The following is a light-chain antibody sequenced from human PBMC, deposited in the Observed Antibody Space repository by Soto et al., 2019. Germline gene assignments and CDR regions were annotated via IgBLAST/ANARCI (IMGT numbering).Light chain of an antibody. CDR1: SSDVGSYNL. CDR2: EDS. V-gene: IGLV2-23*02. J-gene: IGLJ2*01. Sequence: QSALTQPASVSGSTGQSITISCTGTSSDVGSYNLVSWYQQHPGKAPKLMIYEDSKRPSGVSNRFSGSKSGNTASLTISGLQAEDEADYYCCSYAGSSTFVVFGGGTKVTVL. CDR3: CSYAGSSTFVV.